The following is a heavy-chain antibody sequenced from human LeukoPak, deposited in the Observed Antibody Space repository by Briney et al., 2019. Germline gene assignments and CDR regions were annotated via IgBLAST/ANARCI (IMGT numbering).Heavy chain of an antibody. CDR3: VRDGGVSGYDLLDY. CDR2: ISSSGSTI. D-gene: IGHD5-12*01. J-gene: IGHJ4*02. CDR1: GFTFSDYY. V-gene: IGHV3-11*04. Sequence: PGGSLRLSCAASGFTFSDYYMSWIRQAPGKGLEWVSYISSSGSTIYYADSVKGRFTISRDDAKNSLSLQMNSLRAEDTAVYYCVRDGGVSGYDLLDYWGQGTLVTVSS.